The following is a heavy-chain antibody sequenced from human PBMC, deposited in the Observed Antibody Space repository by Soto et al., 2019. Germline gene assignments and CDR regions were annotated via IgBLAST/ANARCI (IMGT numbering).Heavy chain of an antibody. D-gene: IGHD2-15*01. CDR1: GFTFSSYA. Sequence: QVQLVESGGGVVQPGRSLRLSCAASGFTFSSYAMYWVRQAPGKGLEWVAVISYDGNNKYYADSVKGRFTISRDNSKNTLYLQMNIVRAEDMAVYYWARAGCDGGSCYTLVGLRYGMDVWGQGTTVTVSS. J-gene: IGHJ6*02. CDR2: ISYDGNNK. CDR3: ARAGCDGGSCYTLVGLRYGMDV. V-gene: IGHV3-30-3*01.